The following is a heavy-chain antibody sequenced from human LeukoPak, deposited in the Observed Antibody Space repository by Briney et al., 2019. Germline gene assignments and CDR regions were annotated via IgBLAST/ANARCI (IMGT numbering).Heavy chain of an antibody. CDR3: ARGSYYDILTGYYRDGSAFDY. CDR1: GXTFSSYD. J-gene: IGHJ4*02. D-gene: IGHD3-9*01. CDR2: IGTAGDT. V-gene: IGHV3-13*04. Sequence: PGGSLRLSCAASGXTFSSYDMHWVRQATGKGLEWVSAIGTAGDTYYPGSVKGRFTISRENAKNSLYLQMNSLRAGDTAVYYCARGSYYDILTGYYRDGSAFDYWGQGTLVTVSS.